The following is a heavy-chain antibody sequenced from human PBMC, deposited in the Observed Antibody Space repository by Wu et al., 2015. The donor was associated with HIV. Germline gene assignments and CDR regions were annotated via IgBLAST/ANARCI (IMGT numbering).Heavy chain of an antibody. CDR3: AREGEEKKSDRSGYYAYLQI. V-gene: IGHV1-69*11. J-gene: IGHJ1*01. Sequence: QVQLVQSGAEVKKPGSSVKVSCKASGGSFSRSGISWVRQAPGKGFEWMGRIIPNHGGANYAEKFEGRVTITADEATNTAYMDLSRLRSEDTAVYYCAREGEEKKSDRSGYYAYLQIWGQGSQITVPS. CDR1: GGSFSRSG. D-gene: IGHD3-22*01. CDR2: IIPNHGGA.